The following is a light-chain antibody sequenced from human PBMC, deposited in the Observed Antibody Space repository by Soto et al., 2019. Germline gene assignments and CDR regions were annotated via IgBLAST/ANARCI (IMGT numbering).Light chain of an antibody. J-gene: IGLJ2*01. V-gene: IGLV2-8*01. Sequence: QSVLTQPPSASGSPGQSVTISCTGTSSDVGGYNYVSWYQQHPGKAPKLIIYEVNKRPSGVPDRFSGSRSGNTASLTVSGLQAEDEADYYCSSYPKLFGGGTKVTVL. CDR1: SSDVGGYNY. CDR2: EVN. CDR3: SSYPKL.